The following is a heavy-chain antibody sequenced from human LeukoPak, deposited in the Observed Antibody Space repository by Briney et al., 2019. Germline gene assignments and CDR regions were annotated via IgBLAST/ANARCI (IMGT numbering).Heavy chain of an antibody. CDR3: ARGEDSSGWPDAFDI. CDR2: IYTSGST. Sequence: SETLSLTCTVSGGSISSYYWSWIRQPAGKGLEWIGRIYTSGSTNYNPSLKGRVTMSVDTSKNQFSLKLSSVTAADTAVYYCARGEDSSGWPDAFDIWGQGTMVTVSS. J-gene: IGHJ3*02. CDR1: GGSISSYY. V-gene: IGHV4-4*07. D-gene: IGHD6-19*01.